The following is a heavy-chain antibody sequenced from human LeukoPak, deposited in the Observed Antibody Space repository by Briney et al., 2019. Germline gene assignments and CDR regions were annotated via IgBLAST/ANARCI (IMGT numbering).Heavy chain of an antibody. CDR2: IYYSGST. V-gene: IGHV4-59*08. CDR3: ARHEFVSRYYFDY. J-gene: IGHJ4*02. Sequence: SETLSLTCTVSGGSISSYYWSWIRQPPGKGLEWIGYIYYSGSTNYNPSLKSRVTISVDTSKNQSSLKLSSVTAADTAVYYCARHEFVSRYYFDYWGQGTLVTVSS. D-gene: IGHD3-10*01. CDR1: GGSISSYY.